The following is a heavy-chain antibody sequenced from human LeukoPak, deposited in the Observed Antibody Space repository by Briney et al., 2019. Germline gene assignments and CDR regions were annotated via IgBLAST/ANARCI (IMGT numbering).Heavy chain of an antibody. Sequence: VASVKVSCKASGYTFTSYAMHWVRQAPGQRLEWMGWINAGNGNTKYSQKFQGRVTITRDTSASTAYMELSSLRSEDTAVYYCARGRITIFGVAINWFDPWGQGTLVTVSS. CDR3: ARGRITIFGVAINWFDP. V-gene: IGHV1-3*01. CDR1: GYTFTSYA. D-gene: IGHD3-3*01. CDR2: INAGNGNT. J-gene: IGHJ5*02.